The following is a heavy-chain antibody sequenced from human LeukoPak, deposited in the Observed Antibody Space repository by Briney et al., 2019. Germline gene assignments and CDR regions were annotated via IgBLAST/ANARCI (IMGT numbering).Heavy chain of an antibody. Sequence: GGSLRLSCAASGFTFSSYAMSWVRQAPGEGLEWVSAISGSGGSTYYADSVKGRFTISRDNSKNTLYLQMNSLRAEDTAVYYCAIYSGSYYGFDYWGQGTLVTVSS. CDR1: GFTFSSYA. CDR3: AIYSGSYYGFDY. CDR2: ISGSGGST. V-gene: IGHV3-23*01. D-gene: IGHD1-26*01. J-gene: IGHJ4*02.